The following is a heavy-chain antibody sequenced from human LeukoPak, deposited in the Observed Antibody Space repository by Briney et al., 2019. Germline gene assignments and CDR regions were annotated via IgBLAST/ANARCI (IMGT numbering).Heavy chain of an antibody. V-gene: IGHV3-21*01. J-gene: IGHJ3*02. CDR3: ARALWFGELFHDAFDI. CDR2: ISSSSSYI. D-gene: IGHD3-10*01. CDR1: GFTFSSYS. Sequence: GGSLRLSCAASGFTFSSYSMNWDRRAPGKGLEWVSSISSSSSYIYYADSVKGRFTISRDNAKNSLYLQMNSLRAEDTAVYYCARALWFGELFHDAFDIWGQGTMVTVSS.